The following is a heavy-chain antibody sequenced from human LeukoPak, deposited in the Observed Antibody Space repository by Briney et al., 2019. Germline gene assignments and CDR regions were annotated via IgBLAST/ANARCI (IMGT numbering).Heavy chain of an antibody. CDR3: AKGGSDTSKYYFDY. CDR2: ISGSGGST. D-gene: IGHD3-10*01. V-gene: IGHV3-23*01. CDR1: GFTFSSYA. Sequence: GGSLRLSCAASGFTFSSYAMSWVRQAPGKGLEWVSAISGSGGSTYYADSVKGRFTISRDNSKNTVWLEMNSLRVEDTAVYYCAKGGSDTSKYYFDYWGQGTQVTVSS. J-gene: IGHJ4*02.